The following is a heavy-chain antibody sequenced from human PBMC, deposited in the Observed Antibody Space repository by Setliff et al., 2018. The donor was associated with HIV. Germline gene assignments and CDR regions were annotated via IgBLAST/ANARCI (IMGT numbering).Heavy chain of an antibody. V-gene: IGHV4-34*01. CDR3: ARETYYYDNPQYYYYYMDV. CDR1: GTSFSDHY. D-gene: IGHD3-22*01. J-gene: IGHJ6*03. Sequence: PSETLSLTCSVYGTSFSDHYWSWVRQTPGKGLEWIGEMNQSGTTNYNPSLKSRVTMSIDTSERQFSLKLSSVTAADTAFYYCARETYYYDNPQYYYYYMDVWGKGTTVTVSS. CDR2: MNQSGTT.